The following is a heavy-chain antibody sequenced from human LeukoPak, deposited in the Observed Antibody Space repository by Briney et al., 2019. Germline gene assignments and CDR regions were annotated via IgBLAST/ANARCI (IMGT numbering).Heavy chain of an antibody. V-gene: IGHV4-4*07. CDR1: GGSISSYY. Sequence: ASETLSLTCTVSGGSISSYYWTWIRSPAGKGLEWIGRIFTSGNTNYNPSLKNRVTMSVDTSKNQFSLKMSSVTAADTAVYYCATNSANGGFFDYWGQGTLVTVSS. D-gene: IGHD4-23*01. CDR2: IFTSGNT. CDR3: ATNSANGGFFDY. J-gene: IGHJ4*02.